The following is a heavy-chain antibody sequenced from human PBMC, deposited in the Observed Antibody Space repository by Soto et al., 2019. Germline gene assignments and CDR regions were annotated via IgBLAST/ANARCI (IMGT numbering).Heavy chain of an antibody. CDR1: GGSINNYY. V-gene: IGHV4-59*01. Sequence: SETLSLTCTVSGGSINNYYWSWIRQSPGDGLEWIGSIYYAGSSNYNPSLNSRVTFSVDASKNQFSLNLSSVTAADTAVYYCARGFYDTGGYSSPFDIWGQGILVTVSS. D-gene: IGHD3-22*01. CDR3: ARGFYDTGGYSSPFDI. J-gene: IGHJ5*02. CDR2: IYYAGSS.